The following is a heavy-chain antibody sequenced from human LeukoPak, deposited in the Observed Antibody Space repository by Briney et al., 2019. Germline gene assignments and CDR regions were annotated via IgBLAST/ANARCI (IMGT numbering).Heavy chain of an antibody. Sequence: GGSQRLSCAASGFTFSSYGMHWVRQAPGKGLEWVAFIRYDGSNKYYADSVKGRFTISRDNSKNTLYLQMNSLRAEDTAVYYCAKDPSSRYSSIDYWGQGTLVTVSS. CDR3: AKDPSSRYSSIDY. V-gene: IGHV3-30*02. J-gene: IGHJ4*02. D-gene: IGHD5-18*01. CDR2: IRYDGSNK. CDR1: GFTFSSYG.